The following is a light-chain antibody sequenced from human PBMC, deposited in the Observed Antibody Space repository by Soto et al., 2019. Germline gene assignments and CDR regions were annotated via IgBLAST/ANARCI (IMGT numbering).Light chain of an antibody. CDR1: QSVSSSY. CDR2: GAS. J-gene: IGKJ1*01. V-gene: IGKV3-20*01. CDR3: QQYGSSPTT. Sequence: EIVLTQSPGTLSLSPGERATLSCRARQSVSSSYLAWYQQKVGQAPRLLIYGASSRATGIPDRFSGSGSGTDFTLTISRLEPEDFALYYCQQYGSSPTTFGQGSKVDIK.